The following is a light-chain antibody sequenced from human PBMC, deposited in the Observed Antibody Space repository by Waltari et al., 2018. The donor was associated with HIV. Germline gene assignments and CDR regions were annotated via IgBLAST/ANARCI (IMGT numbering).Light chain of an antibody. J-gene: IGLJ2*01. CDR2: RDY. V-gene: IGLV1-47*01. CDR3: AAWDDNLGGL. CDR1: HSNVGSHF. Sequence: QSMLIQSPSVSATPAHAVTISSSGIHSNVGSHFVSWSQRLPDMAPTLVLYRDYQRPSGVPDRFSGSKSGTSASLTINGLRSEDDAEYYCAAWDDNLGGLFGGGTKVTVL.